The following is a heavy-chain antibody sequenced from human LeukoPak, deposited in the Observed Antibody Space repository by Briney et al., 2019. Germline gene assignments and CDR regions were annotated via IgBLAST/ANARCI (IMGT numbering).Heavy chain of an antibody. Sequence: ASVKVSCKASGGTFSSYAISWVRQAPGQGLEWMGGIIPIFGTANYAQKFQGRVTITADESTSTAYMELSSLRSEDTAVYYCARITIFGVVTPYCFDYWGQGTLVTVSS. V-gene: IGHV1-69*13. J-gene: IGHJ4*02. CDR2: IIPIFGTA. CDR3: ARITIFGVVTPYCFDY. CDR1: GGTFSSYA. D-gene: IGHD3-3*01.